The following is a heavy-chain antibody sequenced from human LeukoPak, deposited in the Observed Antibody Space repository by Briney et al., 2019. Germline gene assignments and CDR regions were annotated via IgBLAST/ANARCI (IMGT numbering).Heavy chain of an antibody. CDR1: GLTVSSNY. CDR2: IYSSGST. D-gene: IGHD3-16*01. Sequence: GGSLRLSCAASGLTVSSNYMSWVRQAPGQGLEWVSVIYSSGSTYYADSVKGRFTIPRDNSKNTLYLQMNSLRVEDTAVYYCARWGSLNVDYWGQGTLVTVSS. CDR3: ARWGSLNVDY. V-gene: IGHV3-66*01. J-gene: IGHJ4*02.